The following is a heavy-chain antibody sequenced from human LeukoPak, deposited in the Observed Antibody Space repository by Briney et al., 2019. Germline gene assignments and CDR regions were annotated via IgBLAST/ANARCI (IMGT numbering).Heavy chain of an antibody. CDR1: GFSFSSYE. CDR2: ISSSGSTI. Sequence: GGSLRLSCAASGFSFSSYEMLWVRQAPGKGLEWVSYISSSGSTIYYADSVKGRFTISRDNAKNSLYLQMNNLRAEDTAVYYCATEGGGTYMDVWGKGTTVTISS. D-gene: IGHD1-1*01. J-gene: IGHJ6*03. V-gene: IGHV3-48*03. CDR3: ATEGGGTYMDV.